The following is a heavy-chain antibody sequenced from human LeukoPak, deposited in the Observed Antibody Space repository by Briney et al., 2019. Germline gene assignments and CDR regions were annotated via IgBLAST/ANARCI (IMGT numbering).Heavy chain of an antibody. J-gene: IGHJ4*02. V-gene: IGHV3-7*01. CDR3: ARYRHLGY. CDR2: IIQNGGEK. CDR1: RFTFSGYW. Sequence: GGSLRLSCADSRFTFSGYWMNWVRQAPGRGLEWVANIIQNGGEKYYVDSVKGRFTISRDNGKNSLYLQMNSLRAEDTAVYYCARYRHLGYWGQGTLVTVSS.